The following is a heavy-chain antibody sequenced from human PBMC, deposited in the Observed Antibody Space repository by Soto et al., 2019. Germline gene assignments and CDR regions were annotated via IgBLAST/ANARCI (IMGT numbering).Heavy chain of an antibody. Sequence: SETLSLTCTVSGASISSDYYYWGWIRQPPGKGLEWIGIINYRGSTYHSPPLNSRVTISVDTSKNQFSVRLTSVTAADTAVYYCARHRPSRYYVTSGYFPDYWGQGALVTVSS. D-gene: IGHD3-22*01. CDR3: ARHRPSRYYVTSGYFPDY. J-gene: IGHJ4*02. CDR1: GASISSDYYY. V-gene: IGHV4-39*01. CDR2: INYRGST.